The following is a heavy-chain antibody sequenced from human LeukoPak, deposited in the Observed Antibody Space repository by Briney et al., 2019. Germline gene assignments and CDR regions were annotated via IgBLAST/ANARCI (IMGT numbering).Heavy chain of an antibody. CDR1: GFTFSTYG. CDR2: ISGSGAST. Sequence: GGSLRLSCAAYGFTFSTYGMSWVRQAPGKGLEWVSSISGSGASTYYADSVKGRFTISRDNSKNTLYLQMNSLRAEDTAVYYCAKDLGWELPNLFDYWGQGTLVTVSS. CDR3: AKDLGWELPNLFDY. V-gene: IGHV3-23*01. J-gene: IGHJ4*02. D-gene: IGHD1-26*01.